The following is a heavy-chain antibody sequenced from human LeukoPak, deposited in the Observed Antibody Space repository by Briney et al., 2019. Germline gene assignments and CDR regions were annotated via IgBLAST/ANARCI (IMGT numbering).Heavy chain of an antibody. CDR3: ARGIAASLDP. Sequence: SETLSLTCTVSGGFIRSKYWSWIRQPPWEGLEWIGYIYYSGTTKYNPPLKSRITISVDTPKNQFSLKLSSVTAADTAVYYCARGIAASLDPWGQGTPVTVSS. CDR1: GGFIRSKY. J-gene: IGHJ5*02. V-gene: IGHV4-59*01. CDR2: IYYSGTT. D-gene: IGHD6-13*01.